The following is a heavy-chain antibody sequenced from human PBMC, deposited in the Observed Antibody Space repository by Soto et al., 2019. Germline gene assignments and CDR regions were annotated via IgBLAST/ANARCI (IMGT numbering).Heavy chain of an antibody. Sequence: SETLSLTCAVSGGSISSGGYSWSWIRQPPGKGLEWIGYIYHSGSTNYNPSLKSRVTISVDTSKNQFSLKLSSVTAADTAVYYCARRRPYGWSSLDYWGQGTLVTVSS. CDR2: IYHSGST. CDR1: GGSISSGGYS. J-gene: IGHJ4*02. D-gene: IGHD4-17*01. CDR3: ARRRPYGWSSLDY. V-gene: IGHV4-30-2*01.